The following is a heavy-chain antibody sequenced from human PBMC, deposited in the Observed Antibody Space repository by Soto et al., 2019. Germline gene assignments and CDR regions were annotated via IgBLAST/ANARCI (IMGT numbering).Heavy chain of an antibody. Sequence: QITLKESGPTLVKPTQTLTLTCTFSGLSLSTSGVGVGWIRQPPGRALEWLALIYWDDDKRYSPSLKSRLTITKDTDKNKVVLTMTNMDPVDTATYYCAHIPTSPDGYKNYYFDYWGQGTLVTVSS. V-gene: IGHV2-5*02. CDR3: AHIPTSPDGYKNYYFDY. D-gene: IGHD5-12*01. CDR2: IYWDDDK. J-gene: IGHJ4*02. CDR1: GLSLSTSGVG.